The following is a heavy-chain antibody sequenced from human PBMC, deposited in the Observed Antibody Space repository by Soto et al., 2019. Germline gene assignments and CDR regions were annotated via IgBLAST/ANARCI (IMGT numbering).Heavy chain of an antibody. CDR1: GFTFSNYW. CDR3: AKDLSWGQCDY. J-gene: IGHJ4*02. V-gene: IGHV3-74*03. CDR2: INTDGTTT. Sequence: EVQLVESGGGLVQPGGSLRLSCAGSGFTFSNYWMHWVRQDPEKGLVWVSTINTDGTTTQYADSVKGRFTVARDNAKNTLYFQMNSLRVEDPALYFRAKDLSWGQCDYWGQGNLVTVSP. D-gene: IGHD3-16*01.